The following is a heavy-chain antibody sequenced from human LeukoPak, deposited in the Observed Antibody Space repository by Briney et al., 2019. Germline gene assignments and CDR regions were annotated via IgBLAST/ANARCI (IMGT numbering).Heavy chain of an antibody. CDR3: ARQPGGTAAFDI. J-gene: IGHJ3*02. D-gene: IGHD1-14*01. CDR2: IYYTGGET. CDR1: GGSINNYY. Sequence: PSETLSLTCTVSGGSINNYYWSWIRQPPGKGLKWIGYIYYTGGETNYNPSLKSRLTISVDTSKNQFSLMLTSVTAADTAVYYCARQPGGTAAFDIWAQGTMVTVSS. V-gene: IGHV4-59*08.